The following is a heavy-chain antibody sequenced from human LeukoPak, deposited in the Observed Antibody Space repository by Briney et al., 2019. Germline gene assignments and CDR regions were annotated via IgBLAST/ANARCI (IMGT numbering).Heavy chain of an antibody. D-gene: IGHD3-10*01. J-gene: IGHJ4*02. CDR3: LRDWYGSGSYWQIRESYFVY. CDR2: IKSKTDGGTT. V-gene: IGHV3-15*01. CDR1: GFTFSNAW. Sequence: PGGSLRLSCAASGFTFSNAWMSWVRQAPGKGLEWVGRIKSKTDGGTTDYAAPVKGRFTISRDDSKNTLYLQMNSLKTEDTAVYYCLRDWYGSGSYWQIRESYFVYWGQGTLVTVSS.